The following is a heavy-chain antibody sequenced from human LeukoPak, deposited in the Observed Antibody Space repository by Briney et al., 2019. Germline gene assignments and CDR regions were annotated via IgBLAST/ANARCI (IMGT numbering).Heavy chain of an antibody. J-gene: IGHJ1*01. V-gene: IGHV4-39*01. CDR3: ARSLPIAVAGEIFQH. CDR2: IYYSGST. D-gene: IGHD6-19*01. Sequence: PSETLSLTCTVSGGSISSSSYYWGWIRQPPGKGLEWIGSIYYSGSTYYNPSLKSRVTISVDTSKNQFSLKLSSVTAADTAVYYCARSLPIAVAGEIFQHWGQGTLVTVSS. CDR1: GGSISSSSYY.